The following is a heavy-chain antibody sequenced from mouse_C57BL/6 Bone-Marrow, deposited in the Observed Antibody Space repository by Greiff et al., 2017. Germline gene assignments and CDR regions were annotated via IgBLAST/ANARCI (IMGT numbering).Heavy chain of an antibody. CDR1: GYSITSGYY. V-gene: IGHV3-6*01. CDR2: ISYDGSN. D-gene: IGHD1-1*01. CDR3: ARERYYGSSY. J-gene: IGHJ3*01. Sequence: EVHLVESGPGLVKPSQSLSLTCSVTGYSITSGYYWNWIRQFPGNKLEWMGYISYDGSNNYNPSLKNRISITRDTSKNQFFLKLNSVTTEDTATYYCARERYYGSSYWGQGTLVTVSA.